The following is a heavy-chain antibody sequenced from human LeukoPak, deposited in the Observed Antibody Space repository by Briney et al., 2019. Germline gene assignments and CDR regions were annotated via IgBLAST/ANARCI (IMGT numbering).Heavy chain of an antibody. J-gene: IGHJ4*02. V-gene: IGHV5-51*01. D-gene: IGHD6-6*01. Sequence: GESLKISCKGSGYSFTSYLIGWVRQMPGKGLEWMGIIYPGDSDTKYSPSFQGQVTISADKSITTTYLQWSSLKASDTAIYHCARRSSIATRLFDFWGQGTLVTVSS. CDR3: ARRSSIATRLFDF. CDR1: GYSFTSYL. CDR2: IYPGDSDT.